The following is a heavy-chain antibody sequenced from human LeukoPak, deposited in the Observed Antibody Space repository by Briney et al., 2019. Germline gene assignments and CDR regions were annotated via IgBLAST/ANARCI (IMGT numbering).Heavy chain of an antibody. CDR2: IYYSGST. CDR3: ARDYHLSAKYCSSTSCTDYYYYYGMDV. Sequence: SETLSLTCTVSGGSISSYYWSWIRQPPGKGLEWIGYIYYSGSTNYNPSLKSRVTISVDTSKNQFSLKLSSVTAADTAVYYYARDYHLSAKYCSSTSCTDYYYYYGMDVWGQGTTVTVSS. J-gene: IGHJ6*02. V-gene: IGHV4-59*01. D-gene: IGHD2-2*01. CDR1: GGSISSYY.